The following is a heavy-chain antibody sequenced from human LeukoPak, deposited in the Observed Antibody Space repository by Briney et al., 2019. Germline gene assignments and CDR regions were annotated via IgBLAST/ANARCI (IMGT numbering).Heavy chain of an antibody. V-gene: IGHV3-23*01. D-gene: IGHD1-14*01. CDR3: AKGGHTTWFDP. J-gene: IGHJ5*02. CDR2: IRSTGGDT. Sequence: GGSLRLSCAASGFTFRDYSMSWVRQAPGKGLEWVSNIRSTGGDTYYTDSVKGRFTISRDNSKNTLYLEMNSLRAEDTAVYYCAKGGHTTWFDPWGQGTLVTVSS. CDR1: GFTFRDYS.